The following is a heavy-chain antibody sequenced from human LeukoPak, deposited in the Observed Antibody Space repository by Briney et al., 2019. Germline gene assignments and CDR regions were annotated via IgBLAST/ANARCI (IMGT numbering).Heavy chain of an antibody. CDR3: AGAMYSGSFDP. J-gene: IGHJ5*02. D-gene: IGHD1-26*01. CDR2: IKQDGSEK. V-gene: IGHV3-7*02. Sequence: GGSLRLSCAASGFTFSSYSMNWVRQAPGKGLEWVANIKQDGSEKYYVDSVKGRCTISRDNAKNSLYLQMSSLRVEDTAVYYCAGAMYSGSFDPWGQGILVTVSS. CDR1: GFTFSSYS.